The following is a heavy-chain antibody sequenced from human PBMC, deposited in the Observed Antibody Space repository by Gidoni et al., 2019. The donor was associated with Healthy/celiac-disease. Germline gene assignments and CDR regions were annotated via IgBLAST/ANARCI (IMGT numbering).Heavy chain of an antibody. CDR2: IIPIFGTA. D-gene: IGHD6-19*01. J-gene: IGHJ6*02. Sequence: QVQLVQSGAAVKKPGSSVKVSCKASGGTFSSYAISWVRQAPGQGLEWMGGIIPIFGTANYAQKFQGRVTITADESTSTAYMERSSLRSEDTAVYYCASIAVAGDYYYYYGMDVWGQGTTVTVSS. CDR3: ASIAVAGDYYYYYGMDV. CDR1: GGTFSSYA. V-gene: IGHV1-69*01.